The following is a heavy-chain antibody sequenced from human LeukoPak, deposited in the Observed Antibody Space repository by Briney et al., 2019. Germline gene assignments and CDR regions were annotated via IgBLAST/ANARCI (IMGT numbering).Heavy chain of an antibody. Sequence: PGGSLRLSCAASGFTFSSYAMSWVRQAPGKGLEWVSGINGSGGIRYYADSVKGRFTTSRDNSKNTLYLQMNSLKAEDTAVYYCAKGTWDLLPSHYYYGMDVWGQGATVTVSS. CDR3: AKGTWDLLPSHYYYGMDV. D-gene: IGHD1-26*01. CDR2: INGSGGIR. CDR1: GFTFSSYA. V-gene: IGHV3-23*01. J-gene: IGHJ6*02.